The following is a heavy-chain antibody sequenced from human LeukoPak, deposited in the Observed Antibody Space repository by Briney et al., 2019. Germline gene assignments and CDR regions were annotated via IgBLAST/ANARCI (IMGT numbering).Heavy chain of an antibody. CDR3: AKGYYDYVWGSYYFDY. CDR1: GFTFRSYG. J-gene: IGHJ4*02. Sequence: GGSLRLSCAASGFTFRSYGMHRVRQAPGKGLEWVSAISGSGGSTYYADSVKGRFTISRDNSRDTLYLQMNSLRAEDTAVYYCAKGYYDYVWGSYYFDYWGQGTLVAVSS. D-gene: IGHD3-16*01. CDR2: ISGSGGST. V-gene: IGHV3-23*01.